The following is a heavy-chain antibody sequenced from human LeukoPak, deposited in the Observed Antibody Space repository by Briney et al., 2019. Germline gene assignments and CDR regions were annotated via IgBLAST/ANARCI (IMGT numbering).Heavy chain of an antibody. CDR2: IIPIFGTA. D-gene: IGHD3-3*01. J-gene: IGHJ4*02. CDR1: GGTFSSYA. Sequence: SVKVSCKASGGTFSSYAISWVRQAPGQGLEWMGGIIPIFGTANYAQEFQGRVTITTDESTSTAYMELSSLRSEDTAVYYCARGPYDFWSGPFDYWGQGTLVTVSS. V-gene: IGHV1-69*05. CDR3: ARGPYDFWSGPFDY.